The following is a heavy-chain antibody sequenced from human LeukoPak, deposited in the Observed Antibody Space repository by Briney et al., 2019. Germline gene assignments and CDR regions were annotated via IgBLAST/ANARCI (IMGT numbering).Heavy chain of an antibody. CDR3: AKDRYCSGGSCVDY. Sequence: GKSLRLSCAASGFTFSDYGMHWIRQAPGKGLEWVAVISWNGGEEHYGNSVRGRFTISRDNSKNTLYLQMNSLRAEDTAVYYCAKDRYCSGGSCVDYWGQGTLVTVSS. J-gene: IGHJ4*02. D-gene: IGHD2-15*01. V-gene: IGHV3-30*18. CDR1: GFTFSDYG. CDR2: ISWNGGEE.